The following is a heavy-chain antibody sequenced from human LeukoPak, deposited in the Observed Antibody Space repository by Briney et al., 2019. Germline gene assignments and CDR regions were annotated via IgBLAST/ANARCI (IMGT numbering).Heavy chain of an antibody. CDR1: GVSVSSGGNY. D-gene: IGHD3-10*01. V-gene: IGHV4-31*03. J-gene: IGHJ4*02. Sequence: SETLSLTCSVSGVSVSSGGNYWNWIRQHPGKGLEWIGYLYDSGTTHYNPSLQSRVTISVDTSKNHFSLKLSSVTAADTAVYYCARDQTYYGYFDFWGQGALVTVSS. CDR2: LYDSGTT. CDR3: ARDQTYYGYFDF.